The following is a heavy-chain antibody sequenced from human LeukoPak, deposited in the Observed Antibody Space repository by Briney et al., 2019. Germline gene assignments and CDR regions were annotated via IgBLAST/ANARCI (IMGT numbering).Heavy chain of an antibody. V-gene: IGHV3-23*01. CDR1: GFTFSSYA. J-gene: IGHJ4*02. CDR2: ISGSGGSK. Sequence: GGSLRLSCAASGFTFSSYAMSWVRQAPEKGLEWVSSISGSGGSKWFADSVKGRFTISRDNSENTLYLQMNRLRAEDTALCYCAKESSVAGAGPLDYWGQGTLVTVSS. CDR3: AKESSVAGAGPLDY. D-gene: IGHD6-19*01.